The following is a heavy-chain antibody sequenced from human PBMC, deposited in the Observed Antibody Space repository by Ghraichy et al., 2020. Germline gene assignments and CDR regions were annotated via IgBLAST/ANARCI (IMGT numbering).Heavy chain of an antibody. CDR1: GFTFSSHW. CDR3: ARDGIGVAGKRVFDM. CDR2: INTDGSTT. Sequence: GGSLRLSCATSGFTFSSHWMHWVRQAPGKGLVWVSRINTDGSTTDYADAVKGRFTISRDNAKNTFYLQMQSLGAEDTAVYYCARDGIGVAGKRVFDMWGQGTMVTVSS. V-gene: IGHV3-74*01. D-gene: IGHD6-19*01. J-gene: IGHJ3*02.